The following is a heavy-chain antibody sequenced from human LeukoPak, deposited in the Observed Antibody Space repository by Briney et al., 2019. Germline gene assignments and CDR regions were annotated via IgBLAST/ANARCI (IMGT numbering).Heavy chain of an antibody. CDR1: GYSFTSYW. V-gene: IGHV5-51*01. Sequence: GESLKISCKGSGYSFTSYWIGWVRQMPGKGLEWMGIIYPGDSDTRYSPPFQGQVTISADKSISTAYLQWSSLKASDTAMYYCARHPYSSGWFWGNWFDPWGQGTLVTVSS. CDR3: ARHPYSSGWFWGNWFDP. J-gene: IGHJ5*02. D-gene: IGHD6-19*01. CDR2: IYPGDSDT.